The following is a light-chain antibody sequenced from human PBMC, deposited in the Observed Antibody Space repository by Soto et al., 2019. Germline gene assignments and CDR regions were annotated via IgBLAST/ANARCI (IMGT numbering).Light chain of an antibody. V-gene: IGLV2-14*01. CDR2: EVT. CDR3: SSYSSSSALDVI. CDR1: NRDVGGYNY. J-gene: IGLJ2*01. Sequence: QSALAQPASVSGSPGQSITISCAGTNRDVGGYNYVSWYQQYPGKAPKLIIYEVTYRPSGVSNRFSGSKSGNTASLTISGLQAEDEADYYCSSYSSSSALDVIFGGGTMLTVL.